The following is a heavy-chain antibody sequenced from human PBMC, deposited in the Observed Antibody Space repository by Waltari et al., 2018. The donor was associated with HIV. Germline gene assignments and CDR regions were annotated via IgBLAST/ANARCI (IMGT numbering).Heavy chain of an antibody. CDR1: GGSISSGCYY. CDR2: IYTSGST. D-gene: IGHD3-22*01. V-gene: IGHV4-61*02. CDR3: ARDRNYYYDSSGYFFNAFDI. J-gene: IGHJ3*02. Sequence: QVQLQESGPGLVKPSQTLSLTCTVSGGSISSGCYYWSWIRQPAGKGLEWIGRIYTSGSTNYNPSLKSRVTISVDTSKNQFSLKLSSVTAADTAVYYCARDRNYYYDSSGYFFNAFDIWGQGTMVTISS.